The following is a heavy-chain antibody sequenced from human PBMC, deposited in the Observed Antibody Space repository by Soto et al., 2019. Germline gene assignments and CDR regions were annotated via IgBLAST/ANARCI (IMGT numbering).Heavy chain of an antibody. CDR2: IGYSGAT. CDR1: GGSITSGGSF. D-gene: IGHD2-15*01. Sequence: QVHLQESGPGLVRPSQTLSLTCTVSGGSITSGGSFWSWIRQHPGKGPELIAFIGYSGATSYNPSLASRVTISADTYKSQFSLNLRSVTAADTDVYYCARGGASSKWFAPCGQGTLVTVSS. CDR3: ARGGASSKWFAP. V-gene: IGHV4-31*03. J-gene: IGHJ5*01.